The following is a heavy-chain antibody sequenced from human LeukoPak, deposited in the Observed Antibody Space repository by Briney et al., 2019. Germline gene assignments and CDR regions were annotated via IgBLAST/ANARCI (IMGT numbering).Heavy chain of an antibody. CDR1: GYTFTGYY. V-gene: IGHV1-2*02. CDR2: INPNSGGT. CDR3: ARGGSPIFYYYIDV. J-gene: IGHJ6*03. D-gene: IGHD2-21*01. Sequence: ASVKVSCKASGYTFTGYYMHWVRQAPGQGLEWMGWINPNSGGTNYAQRFQGRVTMTRDTSITTTYMELSRLRSDDTAVYYCARGGSPIFYYYIDVWGKGTTVTISS.